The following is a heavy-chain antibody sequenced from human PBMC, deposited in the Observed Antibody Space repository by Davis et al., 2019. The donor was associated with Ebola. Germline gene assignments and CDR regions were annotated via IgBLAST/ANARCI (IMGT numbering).Heavy chain of an antibody. CDR2: INHSGST. V-gene: IGHV4-34*01. CDR1: GGSFSGYY. D-gene: IGHD5-18*01. J-gene: IGHJ6*02. Sequence: MPSETLSLTCAVYGGSFSGYYWSWIRQPPGKGLEWIGEINHSGSTNYNPSLKSRVTISVDTSKNQFSLKLSSVTAADTAVYYCARAGYGYGYHYGMDVWGQGTTVTVSS. CDR3: ARAGYGYGYHYGMDV.